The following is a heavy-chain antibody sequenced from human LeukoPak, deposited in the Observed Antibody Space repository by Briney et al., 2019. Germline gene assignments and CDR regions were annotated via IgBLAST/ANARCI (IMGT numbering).Heavy chain of an antibody. CDR3: ARAGLNYYFDY. J-gene: IGHJ4*02. CDR2: ISSSGSTI. Sequence: GGSLRLSCAASGFTVSRNYMSWVRQAPGKGLEWVSYISSSGSTIYYADSVKGRFTISRDNAKNSLYLQMNSLRAEDTAVYYCARAGLNYYFDYWGQGTLVTVSS. D-gene: IGHD1-7*01. V-gene: IGHV3-11*04. CDR1: GFTVSRNY.